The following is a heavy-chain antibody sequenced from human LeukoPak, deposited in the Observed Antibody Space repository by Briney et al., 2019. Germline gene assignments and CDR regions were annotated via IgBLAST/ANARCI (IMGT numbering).Heavy chain of an antibody. J-gene: IGHJ4*02. Sequence: ASVKVSCKASGYTFTSYGISWVRQAPGQGLEWMGWISAYNGNTNYAQELQGRVTMTTDTSTSTAYMELRSLRSDDTAVYYCARVAVVTQTFDYWGQGTLVTVSS. CDR2: ISAYNGNT. CDR3: ARVAVVTQTFDY. V-gene: IGHV1-18*01. D-gene: IGHD4-23*01. CDR1: GYTFTSYG.